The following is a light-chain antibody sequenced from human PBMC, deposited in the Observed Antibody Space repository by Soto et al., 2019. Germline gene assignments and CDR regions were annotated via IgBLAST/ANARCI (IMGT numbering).Light chain of an antibody. Sequence: EIVLTQSPTTLSLSPGERGTLSCRATESIRNIYLAWFQHKPGQAPRLLIYGTSERASGISDRFSGSGSGTDFTLTINGLEPEDSALYYCQHYGSSPTFGQGTRLEIK. CDR3: QHYGSSPT. CDR2: GTS. V-gene: IGKV3-20*01. J-gene: IGKJ5*01. CDR1: ESIRNIY.